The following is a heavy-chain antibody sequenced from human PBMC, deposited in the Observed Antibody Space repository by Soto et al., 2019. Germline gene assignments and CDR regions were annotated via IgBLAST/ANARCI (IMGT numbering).Heavy chain of an antibody. Sequence: SETLSLTCPVSGGSISSSSYYWGWISQPPGKGLEWIGSIYYSGSTYYNPSLKSRVTISVDTSKNQFSLKLSSVTAADTAVYYCAREGSSITIFGVVQEFDYWGQGTLVTVSS. CDR2: IYYSGST. V-gene: IGHV4-39*02. CDR1: GGSISSSSYY. J-gene: IGHJ4*02. D-gene: IGHD3-3*01. CDR3: AREGSSITIFGVVQEFDY.